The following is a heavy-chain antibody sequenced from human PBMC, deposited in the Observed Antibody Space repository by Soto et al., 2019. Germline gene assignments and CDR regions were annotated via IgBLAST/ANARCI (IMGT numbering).Heavy chain of an antibody. Sequence: QVQLQESGPGLVKPSETLSLTCPVSGGSISSYYWSWIRQPPGQRLEWIGQIYYTGSTNYNPSLKSRVTISVDTSKNQFSLTLNSVIAADTAVYYCARNIPHYDHIWGSYRYAFDYWGQGILVTVSS. CDR2: IYYTGST. CDR1: GGSISSYY. CDR3: ARNIPHYDHIWGSYRYAFDY. J-gene: IGHJ4*02. V-gene: IGHV4-59*01. D-gene: IGHD3-16*02.